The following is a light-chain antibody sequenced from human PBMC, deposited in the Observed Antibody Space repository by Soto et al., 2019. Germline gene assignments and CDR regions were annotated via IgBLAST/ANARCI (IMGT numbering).Light chain of an antibody. CDR2: NIF. Sequence: IVLTQSPGTLSLSPGVRATLSCTASRTVNTMFLAWFQQRPGQSPRLLIYNIFTMATGVPDRISASGYGTDFTLTISRLEPEDSAVYYCQLYGDSPTFGGGTKVEIK. V-gene: IGKV3-20*01. J-gene: IGKJ4*01. CDR3: QLYGDSPT. CDR1: RTVNTMF.